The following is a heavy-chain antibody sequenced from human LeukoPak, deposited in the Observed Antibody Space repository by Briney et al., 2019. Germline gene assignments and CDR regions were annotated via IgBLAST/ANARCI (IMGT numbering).Heavy chain of an antibody. CDR1: GGSISSYY. Sequence: SETLSLTCTVSGGSISSYYWSWIRQPPGKGLEWIGYIYYGGSTNYNPSLKSRVTISVDTSKNQFSLKLSSVTAADTAVYYCARGLDFWSGYYTAGHFDYWGQGTLVTVSS. CDR3: ARGLDFWSGYYTAGHFDY. D-gene: IGHD3-3*01. J-gene: IGHJ4*02. V-gene: IGHV4-59*01. CDR2: IYYGGST.